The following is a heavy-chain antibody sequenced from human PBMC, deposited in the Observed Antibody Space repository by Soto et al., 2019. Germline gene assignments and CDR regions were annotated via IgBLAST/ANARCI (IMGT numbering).Heavy chain of an antibody. J-gene: IGHJ4*02. CDR1: GYTISSHA. CDR3: ARDDEGGSDCDLGY. D-gene: IGHD1-26*01. Sequence: GGSLRLSCSVSGYTISSHAMHGVRQAPGKGLEWVALISSDGSNKYYADSVKGRFTTSRDNSKNTMYLQMNSLRVEDTAVYYCARDDEGGSDCDLGYWGQGALFTVSS. V-gene: IGHV3-30-3*01. CDR2: ISSDGSNK.